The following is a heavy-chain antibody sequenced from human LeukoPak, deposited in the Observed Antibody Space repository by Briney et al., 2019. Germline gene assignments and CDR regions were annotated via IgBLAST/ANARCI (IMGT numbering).Heavy chain of an antibody. Sequence: PSETLSLTCTVSGGSISSYYWSWIRQPPGKGLEWIGYIFYSGNTNYNPSLKSRVTISVDTSKNQFSLKLSSVTAADTAVYYCARVSSTYGSGDWGQGTLVTVSS. CDR1: GGSISSYY. V-gene: IGHV4-59*08. CDR2: IFYSGNT. CDR3: ARVSSTYGSGD. D-gene: IGHD3-10*01. J-gene: IGHJ4*02.